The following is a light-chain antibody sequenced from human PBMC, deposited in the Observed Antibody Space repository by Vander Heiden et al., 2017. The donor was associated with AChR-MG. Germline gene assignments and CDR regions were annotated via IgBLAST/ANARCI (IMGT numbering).Light chain of an antibody. CDR3: SSWDDSLSGPFWV. J-gene: IGLJ3*02. V-gene: IGLV1-44*01. Sequence: QSVLTQPPSASGTPGQRVTISCSGSSSDLGSHNVHWYQQVPGAAPKVLIYNTDQRPSGVPDRFSGSKSGTSASLVISGLQSEDESDYYCSSWDDSLSGPFWVFGGGTKLTVL. CDR1: SSDLGSHN. CDR2: NTD.